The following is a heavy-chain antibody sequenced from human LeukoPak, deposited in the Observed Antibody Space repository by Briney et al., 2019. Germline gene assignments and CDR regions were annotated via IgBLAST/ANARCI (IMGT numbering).Heavy chain of an antibody. CDR3: AKANYCSSTSCAYYFDY. CDR1: GFTFSSYS. CDR2: ISSSSSYI. J-gene: IGHJ4*02. D-gene: IGHD2-2*01. V-gene: IGHV3-21*04. Sequence: PGGSLRLSCAASGFTFSSYSMNWVRQAPGKGLEWVSSISSSSSYIYYADSVKGRFTISRDNSKNTLYLQMNSLRAEDTAVYYCAKANYCSSTSCAYYFDYWGQGTLVTVSS.